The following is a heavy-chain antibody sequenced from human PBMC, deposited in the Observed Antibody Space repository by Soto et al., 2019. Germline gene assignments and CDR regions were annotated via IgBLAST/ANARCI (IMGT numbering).Heavy chain of an antibody. CDR3: TLGSWSAEVFDI. CDR1: GGSFRTYT. V-gene: IGHV1-69*02. CDR2: IIHMLEIA. D-gene: IGHD6-13*01. J-gene: IGHJ3*02. Sequence: QVQLVQSGVEVKKPGSSMKVSCKASGGSFRTYTIFWERQAPGQGLEWMGRIIHMLEIANYAQRFQGRVTFNADKSTSTVYMEMISLTSDDTAVYFFTLGSWSAEVFDIWGQGTLVTVSS.